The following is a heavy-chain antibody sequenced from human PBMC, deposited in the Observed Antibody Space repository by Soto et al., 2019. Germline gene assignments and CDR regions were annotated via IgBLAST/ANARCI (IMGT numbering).Heavy chain of an antibody. Sequence: PGGSLRLSCEASGFIFSTYAMAWVRQAPGKGLEWVSGVSASAGDIYYADSVKGRFTISRDNSKSTLHLQMSSLRAEDTAIYYCVKDRIMATTGFYGLDVWGQGTTVTVSS. J-gene: IGHJ6*02. CDR3: VKDRIMATTGFYGLDV. V-gene: IGHV3-23*01. CDR2: VSASAGDI. CDR1: GFIFSTYA. D-gene: IGHD1-1*01.